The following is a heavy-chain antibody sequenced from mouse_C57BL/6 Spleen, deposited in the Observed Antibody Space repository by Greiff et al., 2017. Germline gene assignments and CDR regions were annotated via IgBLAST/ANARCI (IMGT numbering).Heavy chain of an antibody. D-gene: IGHD1-1*01. CDR3: ARDLVLPLDY. V-gene: IGHV5-4*01. CDR1: GFTFSSYA. CDR2: ISDGGSYT. Sequence: VQRVASGGGLVKPGGSLKLSCAASGFTFSSYAMSWVRQTPEKRLAWVATISDGGSYTYYPDNVKGRFTISRDNAKNNLYLQMSHLKSEDTAMYYCARDLVLPLDYWGQGTTLTVSS. J-gene: IGHJ2*01.